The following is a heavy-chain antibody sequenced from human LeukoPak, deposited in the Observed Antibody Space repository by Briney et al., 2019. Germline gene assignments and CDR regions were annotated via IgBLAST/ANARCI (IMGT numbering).Heavy chain of an antibody. J-gene: IGHJ4*02. D-gene: IGHD1-14*01. V-gene: IGHV1-18*01. Sequence: GASVKVSCKASGYTFTSYGISWVRQAPGQGLEWMGWISAYNGNTNYAQKLQGRVTMTTDTSTSTAYMELRSLRSDDTAVYYCARARGGGSNPNRNDYWGQGTLVTVSS. CDR1: GYTFTSYG. CDR2: ISAYNGNT. CDR3: ARARGGGSNPNRNDY.